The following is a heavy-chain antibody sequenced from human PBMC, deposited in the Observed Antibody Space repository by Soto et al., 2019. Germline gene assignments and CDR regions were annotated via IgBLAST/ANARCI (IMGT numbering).Heavy chain of an antibody. CDR1: GGSIGSYY. Sequence: SQTQSLTCTVAGGSIGSYYWGWIRHPPGKGMEWIGSIYYSGSTYYNPSLKSRVTISVDTSKNHFSLKLSSVTAADTAVYYCARLMLGGYDFWSGYSPSYYYYYGMDVWGQGTTVTVSS. D-gene: IGHD3-3*01. CDR2: IYYSGST. CDR3: ARLMLGGYDFWSGYSPSYYYYYGMDV. V-gene: IGHV4-39*02. J-gene: IGHJ6*02.